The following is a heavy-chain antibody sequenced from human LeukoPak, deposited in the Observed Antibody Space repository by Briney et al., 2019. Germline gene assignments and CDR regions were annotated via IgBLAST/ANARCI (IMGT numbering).Heavy chain of an antibody. CDR3: ARTNNDLNFDY. J-gene: IGHJ4*02. CDR1: GFTFSLYS. D-gene: IGHD1-1*01. CDR2: ISSSRSNI. V-gene: IGHV3-48*02. Sequence: GGTLSLSCAASGFTFSLYSMNWVPRAPGTGLGNLSYISSSRSNIYYADSVKGRFTISSDNAKNTFYLQMNSLRDEDTALYYCARTNNDLNFDYWRQGTLVTVSS.